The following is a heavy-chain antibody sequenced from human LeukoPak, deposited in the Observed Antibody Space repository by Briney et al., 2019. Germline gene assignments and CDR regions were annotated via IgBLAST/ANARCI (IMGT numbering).Heavy chain of an antibody. CDR1: GFTFSSYA. CDR3: AKVRGGSSSVYDAFGI. J-gene: IGHJ3*02. CDR2: ISGSGGST. Sequence: GGSLRLSCAASGFTFSSYAMSWVRQAPGKGLEWVSAISGSGGSTYYADSVKGRFTISRDNSKNTLYLQMNSLRAEDTAVYYCAKVRGGSSSVYDAFGIWGQGTMVTVSS. D-gene: IGHD6-6*01. V-gene: IGHV3-23*01.